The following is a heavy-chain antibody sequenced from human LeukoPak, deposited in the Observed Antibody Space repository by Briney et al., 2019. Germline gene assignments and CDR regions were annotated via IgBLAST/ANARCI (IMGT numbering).Heavy chain of an antibody. CDR1: GYIFTGYY. V-gene: IGHV1-2*02. J-gene: IGHJ4*02. Sequence: GASVKVSCKTSGYIFTGYYMHWVRQVPGQGLEWMGWISPNSGETKYAQKFQGRITMTRDTSISTAYMELSRLRSDETAVYYCGTLLSNAAFDFWGQGTLVTVSS. D-gene: IGHD6-25*01. CDR3: GTLLSNAAFDF. CDR2: ISPNSGET.